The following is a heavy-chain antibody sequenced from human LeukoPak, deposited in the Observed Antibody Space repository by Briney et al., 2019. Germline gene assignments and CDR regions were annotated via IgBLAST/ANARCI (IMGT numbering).Heavy chain of an antibody. CDR3: ARGGVEYYGSGSYYWAFDI. J-gene: IGHJ3*02. D-gene: IGHD3-10*01. V-gene: IGHV4-30-2*01. CDR1: GGSISSGGYS. Sequence: SETLSLTCAVSGGSISSGGYSWSWIRPPPGKGLEWIGYIYHSGSTYYNPSLKSRVTISVDRSKNQFSLKLSSVTAADTAVYYWARGGVEYYGSGSYYWAFDIWGQGTMVTVSS. CDR2: IYHSGST.